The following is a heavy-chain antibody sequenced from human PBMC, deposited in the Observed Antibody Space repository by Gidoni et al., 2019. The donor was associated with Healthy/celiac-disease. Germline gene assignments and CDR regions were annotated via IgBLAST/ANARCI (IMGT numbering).Heavy chain of an antibody. J-gene: IGHJ4*02. Sequence: QLQLQESGPGLVKPSETLSLTCTVSGGSISSSSYYWGWIRHPPGKGLGWIGSIYFSGRTYSNPSLKSRVTISVDTSKNQFSLKLSSVTAADTAVYYCARERGGIVATIAYWGQGTLVTVSS. CDR3: ARERGGIVATIAY. CDR2: IYFSGRT. D-gene: IGHD5-12*01. CDR1: GGSISSSSYY. V-gene: IGHV4-39*07.